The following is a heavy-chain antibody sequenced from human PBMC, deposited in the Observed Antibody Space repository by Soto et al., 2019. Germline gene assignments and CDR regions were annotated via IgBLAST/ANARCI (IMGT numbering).Heavy chain of an antibody. CDR1: GFTFSSYG. Sequence: QVQLVESGGGVVQPGRSLRLSCAASGFTFSSYGMHWVRQAPGKGLEWVAVISYDGSNKYYADSVKGRFTISRDNSKNTLYLQMNSLRAEDTAVYYCAKDWEYQLLPSYYLDYWGQGTLVTVSS. CDR3: AKDWEYQLLPSYYLDY. CDR2: ISYDGSNK. J-gene: IGHJ4*02. V-gene: IGHV3-30*18. D-gene: IGHD2-2*01.